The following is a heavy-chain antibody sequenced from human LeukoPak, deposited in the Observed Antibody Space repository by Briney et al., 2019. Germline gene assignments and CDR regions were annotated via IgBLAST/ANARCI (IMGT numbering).Heavy chain of an antibody. V-gene: IGHV1-2*02. D-gene: IGHD1-26*01. J-gene: IGHJ4*02. CDR1: GYTFTGHY. Sequence: GASVKVSCKASGYTFTGHYIHWVRQAPGQGLEWVGWINPASSGTNFAQKFQGRVTMTWDTSTSTAHMELSSLTPDDAAVFYCARQLGNYYRAFDHWGQGTLVTVSS. CDR3: ARQLGNYYRAFDH. CDR2: INPASSGT.